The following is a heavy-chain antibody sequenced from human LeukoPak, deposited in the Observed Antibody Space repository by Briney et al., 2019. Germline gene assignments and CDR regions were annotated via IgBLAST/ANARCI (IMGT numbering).Heavy chain of an antibody. D-gene: IGHD1-14*01. CDR1: GYTFTSYY. J-gene: IGHJ5*02. Sequence: PEASVTVSCKASGYTFTSYYMHWVRQAPGQGLEWMGIINPSGGSTSYAQKFQGRVTMTRDTSTSTVYMELSSLRSEDTAVYYCARAPPDVRFDPWGQGTLVTVSS. CDR2: INPSGGST. V-gene: IGHV1-46*01. CDR3: ARAPPDVRFDP.